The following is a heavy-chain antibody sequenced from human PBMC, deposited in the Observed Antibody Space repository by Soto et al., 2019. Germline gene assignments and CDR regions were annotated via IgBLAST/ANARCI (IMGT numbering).Heavy chain of an antibody. V-gene: IGHV1-69*01. D-gene: IGHD3-16*01. CDR2: IIPIFGTA. Sequence: QVQLVQSGAEVKKPGSSVKVSCKASGGTFSSYAISWVRQAPGQGLEWMGGIIPIFGTANYAQKFQGRVTMTADESTSTAYMELSSLRSDDTAVYYCARESLYEGDYAPEPVYFDYWGQGTLVTVSS. J-gene: IGHJ4*02. CDR1: GGTFSSYA. CDR3: ARESLYEGDYAPEPVYFDY.